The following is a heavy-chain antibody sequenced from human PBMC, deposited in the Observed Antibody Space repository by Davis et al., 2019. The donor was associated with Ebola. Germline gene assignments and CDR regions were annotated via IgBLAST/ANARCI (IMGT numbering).Heavy chain of an antibody. D-gene: IGHD3-3*01. CDR2: VYHAGNT. CDR3: ARGQYDFWSGYLDY. Sequence: SETLSLTCTVSRDSISPYYWSWLRQSPGKGLEWIGYVYHAGNTHYNPSLKSRVTISVDKSKNQFSLKLSSVTAADTAVYYCARGQYDFWSGYLDYWGQGTLVTVSS. J-gene: IGHJ4*02. CDR1: RDSISPYY. V-gene: IGHV4-59*12.